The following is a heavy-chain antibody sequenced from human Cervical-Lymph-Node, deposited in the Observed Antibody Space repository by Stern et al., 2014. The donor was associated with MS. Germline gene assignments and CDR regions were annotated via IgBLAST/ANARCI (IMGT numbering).Heavy chain of an antibody. CDR1: GFTFSHYS. Sequence: EVQLVESGGGLVKPGESLRLSCDASGFTFSHYSINWVRQAPGKGLEWISSISNNSTHTYYADFVEGRFPISRDSAKDSVSLHMVSLRAEDTAVYYCARARVGDYARSPHLDSWGQGTLVTVSS. CDR3: ARARVGDYARSPHLDS. D-gene: IGHD4-17*01. V-gene: IGHV3-21*01. CDR2: ISNNSTHT. J-gene: IGHJ4*02.